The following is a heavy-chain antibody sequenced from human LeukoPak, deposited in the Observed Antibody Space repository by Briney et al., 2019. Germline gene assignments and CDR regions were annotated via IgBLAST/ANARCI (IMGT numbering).Heavy chain of an antibody. V-gene: IGHV3-30-3*01. J-gene: IGHJ3*02. CDR2: ISYDGTNK. CDR3: ARAPMSYDSSGFGGAFDI. CDR1: GFTFSNYA. Sequence: GGSLRLSCAASGFTFSNYAMHWVRQAPGKGLEWVAVISYDGTNKYYADSVKGRFTISRDNSKNTMYLQMNSLRAEDTAMYYCARAPMSYDSSGFGGAFDIRGQGTMVTVSS. D-gene: IGHD3-22*01.